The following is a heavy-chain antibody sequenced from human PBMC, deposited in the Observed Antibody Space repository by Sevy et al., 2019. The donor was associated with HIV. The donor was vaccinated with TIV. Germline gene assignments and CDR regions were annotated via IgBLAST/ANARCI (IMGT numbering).Heavy chain of an antibody. CDR1: GFTFSSYS. D-gene: IGHD3-22*01. V-gene: IGHV3-21*01. J-gene: IGHJ4*02. CDR2: ISSSSSYI. Sequence: GGSLRLSCAASGFTFSSYSMNWVRQAPGKGLEWVSSISSSSSYIYYADSVKGRFTISRDNAKNSLYLQMNSLRAEDTAVYYCARASHTYYYDSSGYYYYWGQGTLVTVSS. CDR3: ARASHTYYYDSSGYYYY.